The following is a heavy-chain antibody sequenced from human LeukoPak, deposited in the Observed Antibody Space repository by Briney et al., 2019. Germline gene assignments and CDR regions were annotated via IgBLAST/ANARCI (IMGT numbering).Heavy chain of an antibody. CDR2: ISGSGGST. CDR1: GFTFSSYA. Sequence: SGGSLRLSCAASGFTFSSYAMSWVRQAPGKGLEWVSAISGSGGSTYYADSVKGRFTISTDNSKNTLYLQMNGLRAEDTAVYYCAKDLGYCTGGVCLTAGSANWFDPWGQGTLVTVSS. J-gene: IGHJ5*02. V-gene: IGHV3-23*01. D-gene: IGHD2-8*02. CDR3: AKDLGYCTGGVCLTAGSANWFDP.